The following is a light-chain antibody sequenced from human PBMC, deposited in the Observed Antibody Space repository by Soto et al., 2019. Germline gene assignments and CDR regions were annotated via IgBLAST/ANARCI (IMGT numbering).Light chain of an antibody. CDR3: SSYTSSSAN. CDR1: SSDVGGYNY. CDR2: DVS. V-gene: IGLV2-14*01. Sequence: QSALTQPASVSGSPGQSITISCTGTSSDVGGYNYVSWYQQHPGKAPKLMIYDVSNRPSGVSNRFSGSKSGNTASLTISGLQAEDEADYYCSSYTSSSANFGTGTQLTVL. J-gene: IGLJ1*01.